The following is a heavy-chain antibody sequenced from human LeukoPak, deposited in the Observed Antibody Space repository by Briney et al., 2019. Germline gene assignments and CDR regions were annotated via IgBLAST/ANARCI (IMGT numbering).Heavy chain of an antibody. J-gene: IGHJ4*02. CDR3: ARGRVLKYSSSWLDY. CDR2: INHSGST. D-gene: IGHD6-13*01. Sequence: SETLSLTCAVYGGSFSGYYWSWIRQPPGKGLEWIGEINHSGSTNYNPSLKSRVTISVDTSKNQFSLKLSSVTAADTAVYYCARGRVLKYSSSWLDYWGQGTLATVSS. CDR1: GGSFSGYY. V-gene: IGHV4-34*01.